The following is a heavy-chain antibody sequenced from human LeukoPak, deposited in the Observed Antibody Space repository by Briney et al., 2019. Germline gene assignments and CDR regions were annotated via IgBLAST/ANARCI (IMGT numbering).Heavy chain of an antibody. CDR2: IYPGDSDT. D-gene: IGHD5-24*01. CDR1: GYSFTNYW. V-gene: IGHV5-51*01. CDR3: ARSTRWQQLRYFDY. Sequence: GESLKISCKGSGYSFTNYWIGWVRQMPGKGLEWMGIIYPGDSDTEYSPSFQGQVTISVDKSISTAYLQWSSLKASDTAMYYCARSTRWQQLRYFDYWGQGTLVTVSS. J-gene: IGHJ4*02.